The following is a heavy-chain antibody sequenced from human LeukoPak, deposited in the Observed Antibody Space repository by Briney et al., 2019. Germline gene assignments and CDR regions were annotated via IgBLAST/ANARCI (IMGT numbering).Heavy chain of an antibody. CDR2: ICTSGST. V-gene: IGHV4-4*09. Sequence: PSETLSLTCTVSGGSISSYYWSWIRQPPGKGLEWIGYICTSGSTNYNPSLKSRVTISVDTSKNQFSLKLSSVTAADTAVYYCARSVSWETIFDYWGQGTLVTVSS. CDR3: ARSVSWETIFDY. D-gene: IGHD1-26*01. CDR1: GGSISSYY. J-gene: IGHJ4*02.